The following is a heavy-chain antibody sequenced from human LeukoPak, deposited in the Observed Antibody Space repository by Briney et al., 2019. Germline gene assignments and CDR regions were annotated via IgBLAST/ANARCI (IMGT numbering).Heavy chain of an antibody. V-gene: IGHV3-33*06. CDR1: GFTFSSYG. CDR3: AKGYSSGYLLDY. CDR2: IWYDGSNK. J-gene: IGHJ4*02. D-gene: IGHD3-22*01. Sequence: GGSLRLSCAASGFTFSSYGMHWVRQAPGKGLEWVAVIWYDGSNKYYADSVKGRFTISRDNSKNTLYLQMNSLRAKDTAVYYCAKGYSSGYLLDYWGQGTLVTVSS.